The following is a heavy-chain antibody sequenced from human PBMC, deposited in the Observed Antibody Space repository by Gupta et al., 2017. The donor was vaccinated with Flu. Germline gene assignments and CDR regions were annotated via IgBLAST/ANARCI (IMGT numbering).Heavy chain of an antibody. CDR1: GFTFSSYG. Sequence: QVQLVESGGGVVQPGRSLRLSCAASGFTFSSYGIHWVRQAPGTGLEWVAVISYDGNNKYYADSVKGRFTISRDNSKNTLYLQMNSLRAEDTAVYYCAKENYYDSSAYIDYWGQGTLVTVSS. V-gene: IGHV3-30*18. CDR3: AKENYYDSSAYIDY. D-gene: IGHD3-22*01. J-gene: IGHJ4*02. CDR2: ISYDGNNK.